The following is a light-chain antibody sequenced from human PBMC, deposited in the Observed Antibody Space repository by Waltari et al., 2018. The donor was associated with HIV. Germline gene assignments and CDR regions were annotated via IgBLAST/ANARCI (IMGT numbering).Light chain of an antibody. CDR1: NSSLGHYNL. J-gene: IGLJ3*02. CDR3: CSYAGTLV. CDR2: DVN. V-gene: IGLV2-23*02. Sequence: QSALTQPASVSGSPGPSIPISCTGTNSSLGHYNLVSWYQQFPGKAPKLLIYDVNKRPSGVSNRFSGSKSGNTASLTISGLQAEYEADYYCCSYAGTLVFGGGTRLTVL.